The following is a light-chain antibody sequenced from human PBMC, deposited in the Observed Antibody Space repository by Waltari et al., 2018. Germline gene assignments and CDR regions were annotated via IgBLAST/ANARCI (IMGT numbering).Light chain of an antibody. CDR2: TAS. Sequence: VVLTQSPGTLSLSPGESATLSCRASEKITSSYIAWYQHKPGQAPRLLIYTASYRATGVPDRFSGSWSGTDFVLTISRLEPEDLAVYYCQYYNSAPRTFGQGTKVDIK. CDR3: QYYNSAPRT. V-gene: IGKV3-20*01. J-gene: IGKJ1*01. CDR1: EKITSSY.